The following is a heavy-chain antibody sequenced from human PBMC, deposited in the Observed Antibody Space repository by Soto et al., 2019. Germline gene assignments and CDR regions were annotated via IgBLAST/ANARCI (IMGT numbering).Heavy chain of an antibody. D-gene: IGHD2-2*01. CDR1: GFTFSSYA. V-gene: IGHV3-30-3*01. CDR3: AGGGYCTSTSCYLNWFDP. CDR2: ISYDGSNK. J-gene: IGHJ5*02. Sequence: QVQLVESGGGVVQPGRSLRLSCAASGFTFSSYAMHWVRQAPGKGLEWVAVISYDGSNKYYADSVKGRFTISRDNPKNTLYLQMNSLGAEDTAVYYCAGGGYCTSTSCYLNWFDPWGQGTLVSVSS.